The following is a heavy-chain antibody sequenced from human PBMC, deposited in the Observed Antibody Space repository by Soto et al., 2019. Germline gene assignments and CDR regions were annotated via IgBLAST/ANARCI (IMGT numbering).Heavy chain of an antibody. J-gene: IGHJ6*02. CDR2: ISYDGSSE. CDR3: AKDWGSVSYFNNYYGMDV. CDR1: RFTFSSYG. Sequence: PGGSLRLSCEGSRFTFSSYGMHWVRQAPGKGLEWVAAISYDGSSEYYVDSVKGRFTISRDNSKNTLYLQMNSLRVEDTAVYYCAKDWGSVSYFNNYYGMDVWGQGTTVTVSS. D-gene: IGHD3-10*01. V-gene: IGHV3-30*18.